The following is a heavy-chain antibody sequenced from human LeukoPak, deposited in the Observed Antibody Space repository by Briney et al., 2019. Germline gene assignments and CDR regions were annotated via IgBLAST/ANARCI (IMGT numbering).Heavy chain of an antibody. Sequence: GGSLRLSCAASGFTFSSYSMNWVRQAPGKGLEWVSSISSSSSYIYYTDSVKGRSTISRDNAKNSLYLQMNSLRAEDTAVYYCARDSRRDGYNFALYWGQGTLVTVSS. CDR2: ISSSSSYI. V-gene: IGHV3-21*01. CDR3: ARDSRRDGYNFALY. D-gene: IGHD5-24*01. J-gene: IGHJ4*02. CDR1: GFTFSSYS.